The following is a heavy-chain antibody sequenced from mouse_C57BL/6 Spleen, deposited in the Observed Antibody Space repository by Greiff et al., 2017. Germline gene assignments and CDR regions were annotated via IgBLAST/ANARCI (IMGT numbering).Heavy chain of an antibody. CDR1: GYTFTDYN. D-gene: IGHD1-1*01. Sequence: EVKLMESGPELVKPGASVKMSCKASGYTFTDYNMHWVKQSPGKSLEWIGYINPNNGGTSYNQKFKGKATLTVNKSSSTAYMELRSLTSEDSAVNYCARFIMLGDEGFAYWGQGTLVTVSA. CDR3: ARFIMLGDEGFAY. CDR2: INPNNGGT. J-gene: IGHJ3*01. V-gene: IGHV1-22*01.